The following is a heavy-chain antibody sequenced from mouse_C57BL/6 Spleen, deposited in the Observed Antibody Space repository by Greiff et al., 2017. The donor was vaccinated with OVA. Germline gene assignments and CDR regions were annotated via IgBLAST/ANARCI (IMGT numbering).Heavy chain of an antibody. CDR2: IYPGSGNT. CDR1: GYTFTDYY. CDR3: ARGITTVSWYFDV. Sequence: VKLMESGAELVRPGASVKLSCKASGYTFTDYYINWVKQRPGQGLEWIARIYPGSGNTYYNEKFKGKATLTAEKSSSTAYMQLSSLTSEDSAVYFCARGITTVSWYFDVWGTGTTVTVSS. J-gene: IGHJ1*03. D-gene: IGHD1-1*01. V-gene: IGHV1-76*01.